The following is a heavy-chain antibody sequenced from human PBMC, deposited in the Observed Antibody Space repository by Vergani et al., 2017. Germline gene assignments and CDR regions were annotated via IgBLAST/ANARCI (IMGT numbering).Heavy chain of an antibody. V-gene: IGHV3-21*01. CDR1: GFTFSSYS. J-gene: IGHJ3*02. CDR2: ISSSSSYI. CDR3: ARDYGSRRYMSSDAFDI. Sequence: EVQLVESGGGLVKPGGSLRLSCAASGFTFSSYSMNWVRQAPGKGLEWVSSISSSSSYIYYADSVKGRFTISRDNAKNSLYLQMNRLRAEDTAVYYCARDYGSRRYMSSDAFDIWGQGTMVTVSS. D-gene: IGHD3-9*01.